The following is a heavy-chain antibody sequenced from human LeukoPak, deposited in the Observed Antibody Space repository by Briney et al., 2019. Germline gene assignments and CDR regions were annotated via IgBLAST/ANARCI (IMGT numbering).Heavy chain of an antibody. Sequence: GGSLRLSCAASGFTFSNYGMHWVRQAPGKGLEWVAGVLFNGVNKDYADSVGGRFTISRDNSKNTLYLQMNSLRAEDTAVYYCAKGRELLDYWGQGTLVTVSS. D-gene: IGHD1-26*01. V-gene: IGHV3-33*06. CDR2: VLFNGVNK. J-gene: IGHJ4*02. CDR1: GFTFSNYG. CDR3: AKGRELLDY.